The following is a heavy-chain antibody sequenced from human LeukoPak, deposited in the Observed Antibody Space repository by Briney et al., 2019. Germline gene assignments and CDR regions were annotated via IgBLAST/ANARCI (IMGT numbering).Heavy chain of an antibody. D-gene: IGHD3-22*01. CDR2: ISGSGGST. J-gene: IGHJ4*02. V-gene: IGHV3-23*01. Sequence: GGSLRLSCAASGFTFSSYAMSWVRQAPGKGLEWVSAISGSGGSTYYADSVKGRFTISRDNSKNTLYLQMNSLRAEDTAVYYCAKDPYYDSSGYSDYWGQGTLVTVSS. CDR3: AKDPYYDSSGYSDY. CDR1: GFTFSSYA.